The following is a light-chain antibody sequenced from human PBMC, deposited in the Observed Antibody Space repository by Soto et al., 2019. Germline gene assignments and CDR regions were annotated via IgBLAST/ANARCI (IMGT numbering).Light chain of an antibody. J-gene: IGLJ3*02. CDR1: SSDVGGYNY. CDR3: SSFTSSSTQV. CDR2: EVN. Sequence: QSALTQPASVSGSLGQSITISCTETSSDVGGYNYVSWYQQHPGKVPKLMIYEVNNRPSGVSNRFSGSKSANTASLTISGLQADDEADYYCSSFTSSSTQVFGGGTQLTVL. V-gene: IGLV2-14*01.